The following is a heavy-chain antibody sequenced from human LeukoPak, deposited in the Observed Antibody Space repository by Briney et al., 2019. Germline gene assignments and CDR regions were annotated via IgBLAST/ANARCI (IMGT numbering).Heavy chain of an antibody. J-gene: IGHJ3*02. CDR3: AKGQWLAIYGGEPHDDAFDI. D-gene: IGHD6-19*01. V-gene: IGHV3-23*01. Sequence: GGSLRLSCAASGFTFSSYAMSWVRQAPGKGLEWVSAISGSGGSTYYADSVKGRFTISRDNSKNTLYLQMNSLRAEDTAVYYCAKGQWLAIYGGEPHDDAFDIWGQGTMVTVSS. CDR1: GFTFSSYA. CDR2: ISGSGGST.